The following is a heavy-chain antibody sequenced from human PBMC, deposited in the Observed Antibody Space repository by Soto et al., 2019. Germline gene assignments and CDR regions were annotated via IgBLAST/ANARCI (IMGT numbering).Heavy chain of an antibody. J-gene: IGHJ6*02. Sequence: QVQLVQSGAEVKKPGSSVKVSCKASGGTFSSYAISWVRQAPGQGLEWMGGIIPIFGTANYAQKFQGRVTITADESTSTAYMELSSLRSEDTAVYYCATPGIVVVIPDYYYYGMDVWGQGTTVTVSS. CDR2: IIPIFGTA. CDR1: GGTFSSYA. D-gene: IGHD3-22*01. CDR3: ATPGIVVVIPDYYYYGMDV. V-gene: IGHV1-69*01.